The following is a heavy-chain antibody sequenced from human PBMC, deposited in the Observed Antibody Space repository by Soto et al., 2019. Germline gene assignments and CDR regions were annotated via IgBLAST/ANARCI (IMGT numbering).Heavy chain of an antibody. J-gene: IGHJ1*01. CDR2: ISYDGSNK. CDR1: GFTFSSYA. D-gene: IGHD6-19*01. Sequence: PGGSLRLSCAASGFTFSSYAMHWVRQAPGKGLEWVAVISYDGSNKYYADSVKGRFTISRDNSKNTLYLQMNSLRAEDTAVYYCAMGGLGAVDEYFQHWGQGTLVTVSS. V-gene: IGHV3-30-3*01. CDR3: AMGGLGAVDEYFQH.